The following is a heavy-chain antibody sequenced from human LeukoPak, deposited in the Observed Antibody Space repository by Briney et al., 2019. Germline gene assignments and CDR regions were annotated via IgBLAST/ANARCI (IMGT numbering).Heavy chain of an antibody. J-gene: IGHJ4*02. CDR3: ARGGYSGKDYNN. V-gene: IGHV4-30-4*07. D-gene: IGHD5-12*01. CDR1: GGSISSGGYS. CDR2: IYYSGST. Sequence: PSETLSLTCAVSGGSISSGGYSWSWIRQPPGKGLEWIGYIYYSGSTYYNPSLKSRVTISVDTSKNQFSLKLSSVTAADTAVYYCARGGYSGKDYNNWGQGTLVAVSS.